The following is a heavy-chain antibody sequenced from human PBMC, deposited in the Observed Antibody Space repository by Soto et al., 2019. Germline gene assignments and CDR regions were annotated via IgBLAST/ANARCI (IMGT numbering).Heavy chain of an antibody. D-gene: IGHD3-3*01. V-gene: IGHV4-59*01. CDR1: GGSISSYY. CDR3: ARGKDKAPSNYDFWSVVFDY. Sequence: PSETLSLTCTVSGGSISSYYWSWIRQPPGKGLEWIGYIYYSGSTNYNPSLKSRVTISVDTSKNQFSLKLSSVTAADTAVYYCARGKDKAPSNYDFWSVVFDYWGQGTLVTVSS. CDR2: IYYSGST. J-gene: IGHJ4*02.